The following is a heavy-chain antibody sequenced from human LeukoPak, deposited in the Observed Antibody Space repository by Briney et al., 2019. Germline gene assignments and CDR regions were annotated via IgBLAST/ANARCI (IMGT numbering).Heavy chain of an antibody. D-gene: IGHD3-22*01. J-gene: IGHJ3*02. CDR3: ARGRGFYYDSSPQNAFDI. CDR1: GDSISSGGYS. V-gene: IGHV4-30-2*01. CDR2: IYHSGST. Sequence: SETLSLTCAVSGDSISSGGYSWGWIRQPPGKGLEWIGYIYHSGSTYYNPSLKSRVTISVDRSKNQFSLKLSSVTAADTAVYYCARGRGFYYDSSPQNAFDIWGQGTMVTVSS.